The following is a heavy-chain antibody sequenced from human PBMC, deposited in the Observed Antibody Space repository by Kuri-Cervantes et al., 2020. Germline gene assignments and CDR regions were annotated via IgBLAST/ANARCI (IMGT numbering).Heavy chain of an antibody. D-gene: IGHD1-26*01. CDR1: GFTFSSYW. V-gene: IGHV3-7*01. J-gene: IGHJ6*02. CDR3: ARDGRELLLYYYYGMDV. Sequence: GESLKISCAASGFTFSSYWMSWVRQAPGKGLEWVANIKQDGSEKYYVDSVKGRFTISRDNAKNSLYLQMNSLRAEDTAVYYCARDGRELLLYYYYGMDVWGQGTTVTVSS. CDR2: IKQDGSEK.